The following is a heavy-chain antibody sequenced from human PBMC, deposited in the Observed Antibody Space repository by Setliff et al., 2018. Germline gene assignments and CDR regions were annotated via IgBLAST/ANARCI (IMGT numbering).Heavy chain of an antibody. CDR3: AAEPDYDILTGWPYYLDY. D-gene: IGHD3-9*01. CDR1: GFTFTSSA. J-gene: IGHJ4*02. Sequence: SVKVSCKASGFTFTSSAVQWVRQARRQRLEWIGWIVVGSGNTNYAQKFQERVTITRDMTTSTAYMELSSLRSEDTAVYYCAAEPDYDILTGWPYYLDYWGQGTLVTVSS. CDR2: IVVGSGNT. V-gene: IGHV1-58*01.